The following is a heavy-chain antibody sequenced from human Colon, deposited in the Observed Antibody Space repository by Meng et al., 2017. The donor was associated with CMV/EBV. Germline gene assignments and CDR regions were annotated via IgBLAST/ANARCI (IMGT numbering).Heavy chain of an antibody. V-gene: IGHV3-21*01. CDR1: GFTFASHT. CDR2: IASHRSQI. J-gene: IGHJ4*02. CDR3: ARVEGSVTSPLDY. Sequence: GESLRLSCAASGFTFASHTMTWVRQAPGKGLEWVSSIASHRSQIYYAESVKGRFTISRDDAQNSLHLQMNSLRAEDSAVYYCARVEGSVTSPLDYWGQGTLVTVSS. D-gene: IGHD4-17*01.